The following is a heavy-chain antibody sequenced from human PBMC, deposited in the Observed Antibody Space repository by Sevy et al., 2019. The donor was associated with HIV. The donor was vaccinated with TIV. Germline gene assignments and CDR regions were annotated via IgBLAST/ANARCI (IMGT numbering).Heavy chain of an antibody. CDR1: GFTFSSYS. Sequence: GWSLRLSCAASGFTFSSYSMNWVRQAPGKGLEWVSYISSSSSTIYYADSVKGRFTISRDNAKNSLYLQMNSLRDEDTAVYYCARDSTVWFGEFYYFDYWGQGTLVTVSS. V-gene: IGHV3-48*02. D-gene: IGHD3-10*01. CDR2: ISSSSSTI. J-gene: IGHJ4*02. CDR3: ARDSTVWFGEFYYFDY.